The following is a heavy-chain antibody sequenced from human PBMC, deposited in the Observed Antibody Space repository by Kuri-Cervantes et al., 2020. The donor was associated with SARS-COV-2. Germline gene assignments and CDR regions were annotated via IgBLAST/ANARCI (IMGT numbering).Heavy chain of an antibody. CDR1: GGSISSGSYY. Sequence: SETLSLTCTVSGGSISSGSYYWSWIRQPAGKGLEWIGRIYTSGSTNYNPSLKSRVTISVDTSKNQFSLKLSCVTAADTAVYYCARGGSANFPTLLGYWGQGTLVTVSS. V-gene: IGHV4-61*02. CDR2: IYTSGST. J-gene: IGHJ4*02. CDR3: ARGGSANFPTLLGY. D-gene: IGHD4/OR15-4a*01.